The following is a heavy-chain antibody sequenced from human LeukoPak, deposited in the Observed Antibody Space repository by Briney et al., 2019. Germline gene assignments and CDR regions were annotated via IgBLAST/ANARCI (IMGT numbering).Heavy chain of an antibody. V-gene: IGHV3-23*01. D-gene: IGHD5-12*01. Sequence: ISVSGGSTYYADSVKGRFTFSRDNSKNTLYLQMNSLRAEDTAVYYCAKDRGGYDSNGMDVWGQGTTVTVSS. CDR2: ISVSGGST. J-gene: IGHJ6*02. CDR3: AKDRGGYDSNGMDV.